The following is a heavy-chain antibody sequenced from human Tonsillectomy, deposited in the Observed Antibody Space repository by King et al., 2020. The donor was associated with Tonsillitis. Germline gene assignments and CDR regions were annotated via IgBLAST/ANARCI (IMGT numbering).Heavy chain of an antibody. CDR2: INHSGST. CDR1: GGSFSDYN. Sequence: VQLQQWGAGLLKPSETLSLTCAVYGGSFSDYNWSWIRQPPGKGLEWIGEINHSGSTNCNPSLKSRVSISVDTSKNQFSLKLRSVTAADTAVYYCVAIVATAMTDPLDDYTWVELGYYFDYWGQGTMVTVSS. V-gene: IGHV4-34*01. CDR3: VAIVATAMTDPLDDYTWVELGYYFDY. J-gene: IGHJ4*02. D-gene: IGHD2-2*01.